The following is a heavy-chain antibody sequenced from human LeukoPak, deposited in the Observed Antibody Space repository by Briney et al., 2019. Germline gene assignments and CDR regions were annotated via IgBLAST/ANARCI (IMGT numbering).Heavy chain of an antibody. V-gene: IGHV3-23*01. CDR1: GFTFSRYA. CDR3: ATARLDGYRAFET. D-gene: IGHD2-21*02. J-gene: IGHJ3*02. CDR2: ISGSGDII. Sequence: GGSLRLPCVASGFTFSRYAMKCVRQAPGKALVWGSVISGSGDIIKYAHSVKGRFTISRDKSKKTLYLQMNTLRAEDTAVYYCATARLDGYRAFETWGQGTMVTVSS.